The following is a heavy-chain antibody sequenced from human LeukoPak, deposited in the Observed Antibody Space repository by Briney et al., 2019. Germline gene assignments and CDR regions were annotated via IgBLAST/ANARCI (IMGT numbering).Heavy chain of an antibody. CDR1: GFTFTSYW. CDR2: INSDGSST. D-gene: IGHD5-24*01. CDR3: ARDRHRDGYNGYPY. J-gene: IGHJ4*02. Sequence: GGSLRLSCVASGFTFTSYWMHWVRQAPGKGLVWVSRINSDGSSTNYADSVKGRFTISRDNAKNTLYLQMNSLRAEDTAVYYCARDRHRDGYNGYPYWGQGTLVTVSS. V-gene: IGHV3-74*01.